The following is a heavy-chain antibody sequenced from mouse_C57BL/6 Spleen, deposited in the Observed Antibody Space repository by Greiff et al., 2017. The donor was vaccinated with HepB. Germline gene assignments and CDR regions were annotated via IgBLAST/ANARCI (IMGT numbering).Heavy chain of an antibody. D-gene: IGHD2-2*01. V-gene: IGHV1-64*01. J-gene: IGHJ2*01. CDR2: IHPNSGST. CDR1: GYTFTSYW. Sequence: QVQLQQPGAELVKPGASVKLSCKASGYTFTSYWMHWVTQRPGQGLEWIGMIHPNSGSTNYNEKFKSKATMTVDKSSSTAYMQLSSLTSEDSAVYYCARGGDGYDGAFDYWGQGTTLTVSS. CDR3: ARGGDGYDGAFDY.